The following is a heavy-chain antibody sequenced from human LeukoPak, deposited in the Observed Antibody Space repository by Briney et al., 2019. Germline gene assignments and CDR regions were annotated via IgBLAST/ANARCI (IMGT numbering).Heavy chain of an antibody. V-gene: IGHV1-2*02. D-gene: IGHD1-26*01. CDR1: GYTFTDYY. CDR3: ARGRRGGSYYFGFEYYYSYMDV. CDR2: INANTGGT. Sequence: ASVKLSCKASGYTFTDYYMHWVRQAPGQGLEWMGWINANTGGTNYAQKVQGRVTMTRDTAKSPPYMELSWLRAEDTAVYYCARGRRGGSYYFGFEYYYSYMDVWGKGTTVTVSS. J-gene: IGHJ6*03.